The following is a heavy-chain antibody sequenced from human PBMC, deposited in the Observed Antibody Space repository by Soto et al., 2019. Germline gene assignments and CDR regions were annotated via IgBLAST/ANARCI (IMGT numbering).Heavy chain of an antibody. V-gene: IGHV3-30*18. CDR2: ISYDGSNK. J-gene: IGHJ5*02. CDR3: AKEWFDP. CDR1: GFTFRSYG. Sequence: GGSLRLSCAASGFTFRSYGMHWVRQAPGKGLEWVAVISYDGSNKYYADSVKGRFTISRDNSKNTLYLQMNSLRAEDTAVYYCAKEWFDPWGQGTLVTVS.